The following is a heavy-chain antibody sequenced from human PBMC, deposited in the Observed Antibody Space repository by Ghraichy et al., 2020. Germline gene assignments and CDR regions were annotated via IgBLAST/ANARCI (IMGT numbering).Heavy chain of an antibody. CDR3: ARVRGEYGSGSRESYGMDV. CDR1: GFTFSSYS. D-gene: IGHD3-10*01. V-gene: IGHV3-21*01. Sequence: GGSLRLSCAASGFTFSSYSMNWVRQAPGKGLEWLSSISSSSLYMYYADPVKGRFTISRDNAKNSLYLQVNSLRAEDTAVYYCARVRGEYGSGSRESYGMDVWGQGTTVTVSS. CDR2: ISSSSLYM. J-gene: IGHJ6*02.